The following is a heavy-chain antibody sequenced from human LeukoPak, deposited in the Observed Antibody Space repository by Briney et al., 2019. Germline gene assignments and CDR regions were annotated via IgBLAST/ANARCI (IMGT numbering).Heavy chain of an antibody. J-gene: IGHJ4*02. CDR2: ISSSGSTI. V-gene: IGHV3-48*03. CDR1: GFTFSSYE. D-gene: IGHD3-10*01. CDR3: AKDTVLGLWFGSYFDY. Sequence: GGSLRLSCAASGFTFSSYEMNWVRQAPGKGLEWVSYISSSGSTIYYADSVKGRFTISRDNAKNSLYLQMNSLRAEDTALYYCAKDTVLGLWFGSYFDYWGQGTLVTVSS.